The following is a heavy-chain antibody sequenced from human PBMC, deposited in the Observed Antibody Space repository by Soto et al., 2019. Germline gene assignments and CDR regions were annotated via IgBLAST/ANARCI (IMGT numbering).Heavy chain of an antibody. CDR1: GGSISSGGYY. CDR2: IYYSGST. Sequence: SETLSLTCTVSGGSISSGGYYWSWIRQHPGKGLEWIGYIYYSGSTYYNPSLKSRVTISVDTSKNQFSLKLSPVTAADTAVYYCARDLAQVGIFDYWGQGTLVTVSS. CDR3: ARDLAQVGIFDY. V-gene: IGHV4-31*03. J-gene: IGHJ4*02. D-gene: IGHD1-26*01.